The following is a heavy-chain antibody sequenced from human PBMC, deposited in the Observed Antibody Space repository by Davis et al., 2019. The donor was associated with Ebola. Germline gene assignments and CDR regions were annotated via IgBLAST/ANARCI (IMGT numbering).Heavy chain of an antibody. CDR1: GGAISGSDYA. D-gene: IGHD3-22*01. J-gene: IGHJ3*01. CDR2: IYHTGNT. CDR3: ARGNYYDSSAFAFDL. Sequence: LRLSCTVSGGAISGSDYAWTWIRLPPGEGLDWIGYIYHTGNTYYIPSLKSRVTISVDRSRNQFSLKLNSVTAADTAVYYCARGNYYDSSAFAFDLWGQGTLVTVSS. V-gene: IGHV4-30-2*01.